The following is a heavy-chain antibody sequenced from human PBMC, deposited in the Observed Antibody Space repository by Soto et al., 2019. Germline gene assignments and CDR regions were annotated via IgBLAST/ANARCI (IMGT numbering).Heavy chain of an antibody. J-gene: IGHJ6*02. V-gene: IGHV1-69*12. CDR1: GGTFSSYA. CDR2: IIPIFGTA. Sequence: QVQLVQSGAEVKKPGSSVKVSCKASGGTFSSYAISWVRQAPGQGLEWMGGIIPIFGTANYAQKFQGRVTITAEESTSTAYRGLSSLRWEDTAGYYGARVWGVVGVAARGGGRGGGMDVWGQGTTVTVSS. D-gene: IGHD2-15*01. CDR3: ARVWGVVGVAARGGGRGGGMDV.